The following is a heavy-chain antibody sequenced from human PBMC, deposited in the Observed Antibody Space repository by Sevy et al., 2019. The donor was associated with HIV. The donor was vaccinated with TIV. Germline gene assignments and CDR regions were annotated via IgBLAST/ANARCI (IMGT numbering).Heavy chain of an antibody. V-gene: IGHV3-21*01. CDR1: GFTFSSYS. J-gene: IGHJ4*02. CDR3: AREPIAVAGRGGGDDY. Sequence: GGSLRLSCAASGFTFSSYSMNWVRQAPGKGLEWVSSISSSSSYIYYADSVKGRFTVSRDNAKNSQYLQMKSLRAEDTAVYYCAREPIAVAGRGGGDDYWGQGTLVTVSS. CDR2: ISSSSSYI. D-gene: IGHD6-19*01.